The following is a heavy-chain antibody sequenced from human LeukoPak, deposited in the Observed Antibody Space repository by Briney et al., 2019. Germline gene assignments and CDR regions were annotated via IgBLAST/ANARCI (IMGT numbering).Heavy chain of an antibody. Sequence: SVKVSXKASGGTFRSYAISWVRQAPGQGLEWMGRIIPIFGTANYAQKFQGRVTITTDESTSTAYMELSSLRSEDTAVYYCARGTSRYYDSSGYLDWGQGTLVTVSS. CDR3: ARGTSRYYDSSGYLD. D-gene: IGHD3-22*01. J-gene: IGHJ4*02. CDR2: IIPIFGTA. V-gene: IGHV1-69*05. CDR1: GGTFRSYA.